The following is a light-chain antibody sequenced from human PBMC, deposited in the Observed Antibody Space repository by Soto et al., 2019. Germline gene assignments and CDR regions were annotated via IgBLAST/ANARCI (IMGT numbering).Light chain of an antibody. CDR2: GAS. J-gene: IGKJ5*01. CDR1: QSVSSNY. V-gene: IGKV3-20*01. CDR3: QHYGNSPIP. Sequence: EIVLTQSPGTLSLSPGERATLSCRASQSVSSNYLAWYQQTPGQAPRLLIYGASSRATGIPDRFSGSGSGTDSSLTISRLEPEDFAVYYCQHYGNSPIPFGQGTRLEIK.